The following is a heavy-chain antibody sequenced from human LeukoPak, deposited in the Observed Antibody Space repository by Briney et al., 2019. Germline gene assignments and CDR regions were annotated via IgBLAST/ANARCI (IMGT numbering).Heavy chain of an antibody. V-gene: IGHV4-39*01. CDR2: IYYSGST. D-gene: IGHD3-16*01. J-gene: IGHJ4*02. CDR1: GGSISSSSYY. Sequence: SETLSLTCLVSGGSISSSSYYWGWIRQPPGKGLEWIGCIYYSGSTYYNPSLKSRVTISVDTSKNQFSLKLSSVTAADTAVYYCAIQGAFNYWGQGTLVTVSS. CDR3: AIQGAFNY.